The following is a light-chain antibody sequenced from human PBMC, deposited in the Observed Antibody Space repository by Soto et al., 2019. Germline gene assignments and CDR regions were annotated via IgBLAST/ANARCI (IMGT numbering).Light chain of an antibody. CDR1: QSVSSSS. V-gene: IGKV3-20*01. Sequence: EIVLTQSPGTLSLSPGERATLSCRASQSVSSSSLAWYQQKPGQAPRLLIYGASSRATDIPDRFSGSGSGTDFTLTISRLEPEDCAVYYCQQYAGSVVTFGQGTKVEIK. CDR2: GAS. J-gene: IGKJ1*01. CDR3: QQYAGSVVT.